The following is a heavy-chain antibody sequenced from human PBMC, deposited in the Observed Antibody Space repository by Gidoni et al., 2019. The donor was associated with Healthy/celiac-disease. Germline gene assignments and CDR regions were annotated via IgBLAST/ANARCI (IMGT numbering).Heavy chain of an antibody. CDR2: ISYDGSNK. D-gene: IGHD6-19*01. CDR3: AREAKSSCWPPARFDP. CDR1: GFPCSSYA. Sequence: QVQLVASGAGVVQPGGSLRLSCADSGFPCSSYAMHWVRQAPGKGRDWVAVISYDGSNKSYADSVKGRVTISRDNSKNTLYLQMNSLRAEDTAVYYCAREAKSSCWPPARFDPWGQGTLVTVSS. V-gene: IGHV3-30-3*01. J-gene: IGHJ5*02.